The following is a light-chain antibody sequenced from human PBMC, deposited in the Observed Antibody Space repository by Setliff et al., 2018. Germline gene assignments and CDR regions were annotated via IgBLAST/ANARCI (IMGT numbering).Light chain of an antibody. J-gene: IGLJ2*01. V-gene: IGLV3-21*04. Sequence: SYELTQPPSVSVAPGKTARITCGGNNIGSKSVHWYQQKPGQAPVLVIYHDSDRPSGIPERFSGSNSGNTATLTISRVEAGDEADYYCQVWDSSSDHVVFGGGTKVTVL. CDR1: NIGSKS. CDR2: HDS. CDR3: QVWDSSSDHVV.